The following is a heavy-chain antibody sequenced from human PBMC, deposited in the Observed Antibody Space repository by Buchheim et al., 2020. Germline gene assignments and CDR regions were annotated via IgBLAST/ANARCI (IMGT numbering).Heavy chain of an antibody. CDR3: ARMFGGYDGRYFDY. Sequence: QVQLQESGPGLVKPSETLSLTCTVSGGSVSSGSYYWSWIRQPPGKGLEWIGYIYYSGSTNYNPSLKSRVTISVDTSKNQFSLKLSSVTAADTAVYYCARMFGGYDGRYFDYWGQGTL. CDR1: GGSVSSGSYY. D-gene: IGHD5-12*01. J-gene: IGHJ4*02. V-gene: IGHV4-61*01. CDR2: IYYSGST.